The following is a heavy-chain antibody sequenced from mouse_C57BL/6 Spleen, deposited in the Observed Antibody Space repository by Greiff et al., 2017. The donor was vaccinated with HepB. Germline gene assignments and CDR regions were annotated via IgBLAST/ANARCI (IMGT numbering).Heavy chain of an antibody. CDR1: GYTFTSYW. CDR2: IHPNSGST. CDR3: ASPLLQVYFDV. Sequence: VQLQQPGAELVKPGASVKLSCKASGYTFTSYWMHWVKQRPGQGLEWIGMIHPNSGSTNYNEKFKSKATLTVDKSSSTAYMQLSSLTSEDSAVYYCASPLLQVYFDVWGTGTTVTVSS. D-gene: IGHD1-2*01. V-gene: IGHV1-64*01. J-gene: IGHJ1*03.